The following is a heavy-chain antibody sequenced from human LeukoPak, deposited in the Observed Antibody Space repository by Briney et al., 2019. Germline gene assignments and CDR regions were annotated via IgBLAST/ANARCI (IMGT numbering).Heavy chain of an antibody. CDR3: AKAGGDIVVVVAATPDPPIDY. J-gene: IGHJ4*02. V-gene: IGHV3-64*04. D-gene: IGHD2-15*01. CDR2: INYKGGPT. Sequence: GGSLRLSCAASGFTLNSFSMHWVRQSPGRGLEYVSAINYKGGPTYYADSVKGRFTISRDNSKNTLYLQMNSLRAEDTAVYYCAKAGGDIVVVVAATPDPPIDYWGQGTLVTVSS. CDR1: GFTLNSFS.